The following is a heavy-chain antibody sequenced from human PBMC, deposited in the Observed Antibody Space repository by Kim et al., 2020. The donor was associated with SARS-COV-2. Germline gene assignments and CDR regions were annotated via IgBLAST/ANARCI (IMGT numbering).Heavy chain of an antibody. CDR3: ARHDIVVVTAILNWFDP. Sequence: LKRRVSISVDTSKNQFSLRLTSVTAADTAVYYCARHDIVVVTAILNWFDPWGQGTLVTVSS. J-gene: IGHJ5*02. V-gene: IGHV4-39*01. D-gene: IGHD2-21*02.